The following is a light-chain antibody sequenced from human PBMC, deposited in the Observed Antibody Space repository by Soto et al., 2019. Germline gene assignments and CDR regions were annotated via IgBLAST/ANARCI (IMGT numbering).Light chain of an antibody. CDR2: GAS. V-gene: IGKV3-20*01. CDR1: QSVSSSY. CDR3: QQYGSSPRT. Sequence: EIVLTQSPGTLSLSQGERATLSCRASQSVSSSYLAWYQQKPGQAPRLLIYGASSRATGIPDRFSGSGSGTDFTLTISRLDPEDFAVYYCQQYGSSPRTFGQGTKVEIK. J-gene: IGKJ1*01.